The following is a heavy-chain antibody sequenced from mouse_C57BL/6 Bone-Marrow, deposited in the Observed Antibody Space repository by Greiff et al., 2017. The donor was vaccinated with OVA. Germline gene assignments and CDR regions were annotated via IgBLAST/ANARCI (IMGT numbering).Heavy chain of an antibody. CDR2: ISNGGGST. J-gene: IGHJ4*01. V-gene: IGHV5-12*01. CDR3: ARGLTVVATDAMDY. D-gene: IGHD1-1*01. Sequence: QVESGGGLVQPGGSLKLSCAASGFTFSDYYMYWVRQTPEKRLEWVAYISNGGGSTYYPDTVKGRFTISRDNAKSTLYLQMSRMKSEDTAVYYCARGLTVVATDAMDYWGQGTTVTVSS. CDR1: GFTFSDYY.